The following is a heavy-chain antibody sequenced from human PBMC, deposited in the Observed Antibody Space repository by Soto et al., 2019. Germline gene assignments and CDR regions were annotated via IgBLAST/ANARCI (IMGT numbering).Heavy chain of an antibody. Sequence: VASVKVSCKXSGYTFSGFYMHWVRQAPGQGLEWMGWINPNSGGTKSAEKFQGRVTMTRDTSISTAYMELSRLTSDDTAVYYCASAAVTGTAGLDFWGQGTQVTVS. D-gene: IGHD6-19*01. V-gene: IGHV1-2*02. CDR2: INPNSGGT. CDR3: ASAAVTGTAGLDF. CDR1: GYTFSGFY. J-gene: IGHJ4*02.